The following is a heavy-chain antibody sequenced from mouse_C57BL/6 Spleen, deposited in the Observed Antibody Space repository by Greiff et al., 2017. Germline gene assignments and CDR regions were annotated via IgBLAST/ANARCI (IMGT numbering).Heavy chain of an antibody. V-gene: IGHV1-82*01. CDR1: GYAFSSSW. CDR2: IYPGDGDT. J-gene: IGHJ3*01. Sequence: PLQQSGPELVKPGASVKISCKASGYAFSSSWMNWVKQRPGKGLEWIGRIYPGDGDTNYNGKFKGKATLTADKSSSTAYMQLSSLTSEDSAVYFCARGDYDAGSWFAYWGQGTLVTVSA. D-gene: IGHD2-4*01. CDR3: ARGDYDAGSWFAY.